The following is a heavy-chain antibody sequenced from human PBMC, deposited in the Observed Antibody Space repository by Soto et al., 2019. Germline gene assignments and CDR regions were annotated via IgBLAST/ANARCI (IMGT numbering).Heavy chain of an antibody. V-gene: IGHV3-74*01. CDR2: INRDGRVR. J-gene: IGHJ4*02. CDR1: GFTFTDYR. CDR3: TRFPTFDF. Sequence: EMQLVESGGDLVQRGGSLRLSCVVSGFTFTDYRMHWVRQAPGKGLVWVANINRDGRVRHYADSVKGRFTISRDNGRNTVYLQMNNVRAEDTAAYYCTRFPTFDFWGRGTLVSVSS.